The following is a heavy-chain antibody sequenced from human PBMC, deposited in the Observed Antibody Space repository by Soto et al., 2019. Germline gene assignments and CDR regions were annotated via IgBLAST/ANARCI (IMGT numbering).Heavy chain of an antibody. J-gene: IGHJ4*02. CDR2: ISYDGSNK. D-gene: IGHD3-22*01. Sequence: SLRLSCAASGFTFSSYGMHWVRQAPGKGLEWVAVISYDGSNKYYADSVKGRFTISRDNSKNTLYLQMNSLRAEDTAVYYCAKWRSGYDYWGQGTLVTVSS. CDR3: AKWRSGYDY. V-gene: IGHV3-30*18. CDR1: GFTFSSYG.